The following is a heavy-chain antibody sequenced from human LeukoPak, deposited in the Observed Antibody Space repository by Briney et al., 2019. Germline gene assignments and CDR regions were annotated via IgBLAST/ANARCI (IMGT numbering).Heavy chain of an antibody. D-gene: IGHD3-10*01. Sequence: GGSLRLSCAASGFTFSSYWMHWVRQAPGKGLVWVSRINSDGSSTSYADSVKGRFTISRDNAKHTLYLQMNSLRAEDTAVYYCARDYYGSGSFIKKEAYYYMDVWGKGTTVTISS. CDR1: GFTFSSYW. CDR2: INSDGSST. CDR3: ARDYYGSGSFIKKEAYYYMDV. V-gene: IGHV3-74*01. J-gene: IGHJ6*03.